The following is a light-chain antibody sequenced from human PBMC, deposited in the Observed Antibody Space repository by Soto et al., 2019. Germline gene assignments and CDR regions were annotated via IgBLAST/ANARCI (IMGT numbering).Light chain of an antibody. V-gene: IGKV1-27*01. CDR3: QNYNSVPWT. Sequence: DIQMTKSPSSLSASIGDGVTITCRASQDISNYLAWYQRRPGKPPKLLRHGPTTLQSAVPSRFSGSGSGTHFSLSIRSLQPEDVAIYYCQNYNSVPWTFGQGSKVELK. CDR2: GPT. CDR1: QDISNY. J-gene: IGKJ1*01.